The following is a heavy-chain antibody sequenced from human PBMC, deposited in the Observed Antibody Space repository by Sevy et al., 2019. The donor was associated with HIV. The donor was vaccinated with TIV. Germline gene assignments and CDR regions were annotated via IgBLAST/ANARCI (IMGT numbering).Heavy chain of an antibody. D-gene: IGHD6-13*01. CDR1: GGSISSYY. V-gene: IGHV4-59*13. CDR2: IYYSGSI. Sequence: SETLSLTCTVSGGSISSYYWSWIRQPPGKGLEWIGYIYYSGSINYNPSLKSRVTISVDTSKNQFSLKLSSVTAADTAVYYCARVGIDGLAIYGMDVWGQGTTVTVSS. CDR3: ARVGIDGLAIYGMDV. J-gene: IGHJ6*02.